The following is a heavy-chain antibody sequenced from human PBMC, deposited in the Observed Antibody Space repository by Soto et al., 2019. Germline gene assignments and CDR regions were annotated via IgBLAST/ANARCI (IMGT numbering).Heavy chain of an antibody. D-gene: IGHD4-17*01. Sequence: GGSLRLSCAASGFTFNSYAMSWVRQAPGKGLEWVSVIYSGGSTYYADSVKGRFTISRDNSKNTLYLQMNSLRAEDTAVYYCARAGGDYDLDAFDIWGQGTMVTVSS. V-gene: IGHV3-66*01. CDR2: IYSGGST. J-gene: IGHJ3*02. CDR3: ARAGGDYDLDAFDI. CDR1: GFTFNSYA.